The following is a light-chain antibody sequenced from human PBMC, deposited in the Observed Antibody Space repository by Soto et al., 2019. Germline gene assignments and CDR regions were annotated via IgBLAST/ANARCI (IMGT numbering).Light chain of an antibody. CDR3: VLYMGLGISV. J-gene: IGLJ2*01. CDR1: SGSVSINYY. CDR2: NTN. V-gene: IGLV8-61*01. Sequence: QTVVTQEPSFSVSPGGTVTFTCGLSSGSVSINYYPSWYQQTPGQAPRTLIYNTNSRSSGVPDRFSGSILGNKAALTITGAQADDESDYYCVLYMGLGISVFGGGTKVTVL.